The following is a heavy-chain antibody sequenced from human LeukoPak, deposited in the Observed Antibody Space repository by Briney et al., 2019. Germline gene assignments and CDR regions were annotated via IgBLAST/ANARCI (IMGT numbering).Heavy chain of an antibody. CDR1: GFTVSSNY. CDR2: IYSGGST. J-gene: IGHJ6*02. CDR3: ARDRMATIGTYYYGMDV. V-gene: IGHV3-66*01. D-gene: IGHD5-24*01. Sequence: GGSLRLSCAASGFTVSSNYMNWVRQAPGKGLEWVSVIYSGGSTYYEDSVKGRFTISRDNSKNTLYLQMNSLRAEDTAVYYCARDRMATIGTYYYGMDVWGQGTTVTVSS.